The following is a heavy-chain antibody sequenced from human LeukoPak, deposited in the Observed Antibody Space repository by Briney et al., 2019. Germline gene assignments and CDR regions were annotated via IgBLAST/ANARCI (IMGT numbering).Heavy chain of an antibody. CDR3: AKGSQNWGKYYFDY. CDR1: GFTFSTYA. Sequence: GGSLRLSCAASGFTFSTYAMSWVRQAPGKGLEWVSAISNSGGSTYYADSVKGRFTISRDNSKNTLFLQMNSLRAEDTAVYYCAKGSQNWGKYYFDYRGQGTLVTVSS. CDR2: ISNSGGST. J-gene: IGHJ4*02. D-gene: IGHD7-27*01. V-gene: IGHV3-23*01.